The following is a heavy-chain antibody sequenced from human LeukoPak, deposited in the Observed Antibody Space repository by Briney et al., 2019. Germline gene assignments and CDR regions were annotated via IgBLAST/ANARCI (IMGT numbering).Heavy chain of an antibody. CDR1: GYAFTSYY. CDR2: INPSGGST. D-gene: IGHD4-17*01. J-gene: IGHJ3*02. V-gene: IGHV1-46*01. Sequence: ASVKVSCKASGYAFTSYYMHWVRQAPGQGLEWMGIINPSGGSTSYAQKFQGRVTMTRDTSTSTVCMELSSLRSEDTAVYYCASDYGDHEGAFDIWGQGTMVTVSS. CDR3: ASDYGDHEGAFDI.